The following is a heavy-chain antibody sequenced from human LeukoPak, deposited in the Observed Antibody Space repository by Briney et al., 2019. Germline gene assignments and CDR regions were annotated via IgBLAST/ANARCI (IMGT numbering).Heavy chain of an antibody. D-gene: IGHD5-12*01. V-gene: IGHV3-7*05. J-gene: IGHJ4*02. CDR2: INQDGSEK. CDR3: GRGPGYRSDY. Sequence: GGSLRLSCAASGLSFNTYWMTWVRQAPGKGLEWVANINQDGSEKNYVGSVKGRFTISRDSAKKSLYLQMNSLRAEGTAVYYCGRGPGYRSDYWGQGTLVTVSS. CDR1: GLSFNTYW.